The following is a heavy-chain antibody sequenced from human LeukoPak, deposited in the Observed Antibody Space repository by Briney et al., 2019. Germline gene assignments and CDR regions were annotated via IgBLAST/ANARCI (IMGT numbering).Heavy chain of an antibody. D-gene: IGHD3-22*01. CDR2: IIPIFGTA. CDR3: ASGYYYDSSGYYYDVDY. V-gene: IGHV1-69*13. CDR1: GGTFSSCA. Sequence: SVKVSCKASGGTFSSCAISWVRQAPGQGLEWMGGIIPIFGTANYAQKFQGRVTITADESTSTAYMELSSLRSEDTAVYYCASGYYYDSSGYYYDVDYWGQGTLVTVSS. J-gene: IGHJ4*02.